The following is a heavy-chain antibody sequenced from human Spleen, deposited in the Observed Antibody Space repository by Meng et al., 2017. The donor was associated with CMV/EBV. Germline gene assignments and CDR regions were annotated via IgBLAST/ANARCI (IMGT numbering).Heavy chain of an antibody. D-gene: IGHD2-2*02. CDR3: ARVVGDCVSCYKGWFDP. V-gene: IGHV4-30-4*01. Sequence: HVQLPESGPRLGRPSQTLSRPCARSGASLTSGIFWIWIRQPPGKGLEYIGNISYNGATYYNPSLKSRLTMSVDTAKNQFSLSLNSVTAADTAVYYCARVVGDCVSCYKGWFDPWGQGTLVTVSS. J-gene: IGHJ5*02. CDR2: ISYNGAT. CDR1: GASLTSGIF.